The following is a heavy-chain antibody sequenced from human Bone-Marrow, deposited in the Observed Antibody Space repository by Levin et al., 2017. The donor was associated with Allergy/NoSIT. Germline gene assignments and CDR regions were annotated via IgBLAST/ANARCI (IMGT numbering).Heavy chain of an antibody. CDR2: INHIGMT. V-gene: IGHV4-34*01. D-gene: IGHD3-3*01. CDR3: ARYYTAMVSPAFDF. J-gene: IGHJ4*02. CDR1: GGSFSGYY. Sequence: SETLSLTCAVSGGSFSGYYWSWIRQPPGKGLEWIAEINHIGMTNYNATLKSRVTISADTSKKQFSLNMTSVTAADTAIYYCARYYTAMVSPAFDFWGQGIMVTVSS.